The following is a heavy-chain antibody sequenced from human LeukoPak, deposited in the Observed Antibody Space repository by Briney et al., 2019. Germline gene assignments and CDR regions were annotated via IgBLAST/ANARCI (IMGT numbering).Heavy chain of an antibody. Sequence: ASVKVSCKASGGTFSSYAISWVRQAPGQGLEWMGGIIPIFGTANYAQKFQGRVTITADESTSTAYMELSSLRSEDTAVYYCARVECSSNNCFPYYYYGIDVWGRGTTVTVSS. CDR1: GGTFSSYA. CDR2: IIPIFGTA. D-gene: IGHD2-2*01. CDR3: ARVECSSNNCFPYYYYGIDV. J-gene: IGHJ6*02. V-gene: IGHV1-69*01.